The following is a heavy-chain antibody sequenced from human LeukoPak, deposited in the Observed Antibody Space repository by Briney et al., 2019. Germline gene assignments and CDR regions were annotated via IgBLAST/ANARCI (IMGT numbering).Heavy chain of an antibody. Sequence: GGSLRLSCAASEFTFNTYAMTWVRQAPGKGLEWVSSISGKSTYTYYADSVKGRFTISRDNAKNTVYLQMNSLRAEDTAVYYCARETTVTTDRQHYYYGMDVWGQGTTVTVSS. D-gene: IGHD4-17*01. CDR3: ARETTVTTDRQHYYYGMDV. J-gene: IGHJ6*02. V-gene: IGHV3-23*01. CDR1: EFTFNTYA. CDR2: ISGKSTYT.